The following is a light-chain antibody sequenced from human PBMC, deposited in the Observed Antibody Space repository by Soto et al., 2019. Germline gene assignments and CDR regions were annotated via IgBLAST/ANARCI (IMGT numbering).Light chain of an antibody. Sequence: QSALTQPPSVSGSPGQSVAISCTGTSSDVGSYYRVSRYQQPPGTAPKLMIYDVSNRPSGVPDRFSGSKSGNTASLTISGLQADDEADYYCSSYTSSNTYVFGTGTKVTVL. CDR2: DVS. CDR1: SSDVGSYYR. V-gene: IGLV2-18*02. J-gene: IGLJ1*01. CDR3: SSYTSSNTYV.